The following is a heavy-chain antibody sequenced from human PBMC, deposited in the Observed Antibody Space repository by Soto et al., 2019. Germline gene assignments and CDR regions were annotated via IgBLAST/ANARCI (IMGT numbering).Heavy chain of an antibody. CDR1: GFTFTTFSSYW. CDR3: ATSGVDSRFYFDC. Sequence: EVHLVQSGGGLVQPGGSLRLSCAASGFTFTTFSSYWMHWVRQTPGQGLVWVSRINGDGSRATYADSVKGRFTISRDNAQNTLYLQMDRLRAEDTAMYYCATSGVDSRFYFDCWGQGTPVTVSS. CDR2: INGDGSRA. J-gene: IGHJ4*02. D-gene: IGHD3-10*01. V-gene: IGHV3-74*01.